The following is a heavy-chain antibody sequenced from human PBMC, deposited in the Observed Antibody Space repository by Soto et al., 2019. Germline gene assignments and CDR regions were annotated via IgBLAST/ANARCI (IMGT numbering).Heavy chain of an antibody. D-gene: IGHD3-16*01. CDR3: AKDPGEHDAEYFQH. CDR2: ISGSGGST. V-gene: IGHV3-23*01. CDR1: GFTFSSYA. J-gene: IGHJ1*01. Sequence: LRLSCAASGFTFSSYAMSWVRQAPGKGLEWVSAISGSGGSTYYAHSVKGRFTISRDNSKNTLYLQMNSLRAEDTAVYYCAKDPGEHDAEYFQHWGQGTLVTVSS.